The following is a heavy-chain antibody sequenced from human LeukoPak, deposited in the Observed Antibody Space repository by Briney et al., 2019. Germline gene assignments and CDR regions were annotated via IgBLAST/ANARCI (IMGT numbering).Heavy chain of an antibody. CDR3: ARDPPRSVLNLDY. J-gene: IGHJ4*02. CDR1: GGFIGDSHW. D-gene: IGHD3-10*01. Sequence: SETLSLTCAVSGGFIGDSHWWTWVRQPPGAGLEWSGEIYHDGSTNYNPSLQGRVTISLDNSKNQFSLKLNSMTAADTAVYYCARDPPRSVLNLDYWGQGTLVTVSS. V-gene: IGHV4-4*02. CDR2: IYHDGST.